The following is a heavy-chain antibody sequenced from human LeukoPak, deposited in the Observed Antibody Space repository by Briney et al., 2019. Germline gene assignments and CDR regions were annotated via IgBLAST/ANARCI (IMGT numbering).Heavy chain of an antibody. CDR1: GFTFSSYV. D-gene: IGHD5-24*01. CDR3: ARVSITGYYYYMDV. V-gene: IGHV3-30-3*01. J-gene: IGHJ6*03. Sequence: GGSLRLSCAASGFTFSSYVMHWVRQAPGKGLEWVAVISYDGSNKYYADSVKGRLTISRDNAQNSLYLQMNSLRAEDTAVYYCARVSITGYYYYMDVWGKGTTVTVSS. CDR2: ISYDGSNK.